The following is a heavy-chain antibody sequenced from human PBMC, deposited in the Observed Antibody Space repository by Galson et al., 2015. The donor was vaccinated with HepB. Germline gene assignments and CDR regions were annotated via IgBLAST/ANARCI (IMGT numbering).Heavy chain of an antibody. Sequence: SMRLSCAASGFTFSSYAMSWVRQAPGKGLEWASAISGSGGTTYYADSVKGRFTISRDNSKNTLYLQMNGLRAEDTAVYYCAKDTPTAVYYFDYWGQGTLVTVSS. J-gene: IGHJ4*02. V-gene: IGHV3-23*01. CDR3: AKDTPTAVYYFDY. D-gene: IGHD3-16*01. CDR2: ISGSGGTT. CDR1: GFTFSSYA.